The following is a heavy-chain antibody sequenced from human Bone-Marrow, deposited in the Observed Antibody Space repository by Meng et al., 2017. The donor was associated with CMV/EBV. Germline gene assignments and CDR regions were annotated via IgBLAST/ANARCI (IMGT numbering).Heavy chain of an antibody. CDR1: GFTVSSNY. Sequence: LSLTCAASGFTVSSNYMSWVRQAPGKGLEWVSVIYSGGSTYYADSVKGRFTISRDNSKNTLYLQMNSLRAEDTAVYYCARLYGSGSDFDYWGQGTLVTVSS. CDR3: ARLYGSGSDFDY. J-gene: IGHJ4*02. D-gene: IGHD3-10*01. CDR2: IYSGGST. V-gene: IGHV3-53*01.